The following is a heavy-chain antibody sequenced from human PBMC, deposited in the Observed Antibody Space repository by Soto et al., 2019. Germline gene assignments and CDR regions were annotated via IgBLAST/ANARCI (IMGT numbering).Heavy chain of an antibody. CDR3: ATGIAVAGTGVDY. CDR1: GYTFTSYY. J-gene: IGHJ4*02. CDR2: INPSGGST. D-gene: IGHD6-19*01. Sequence: GASVTVSCKASGYTFTSYYIHWVRQAPGQGLEWMGIINPSGGSTSYAQKFQGRVTMTRDTSTSTVYMELSSLRSEDTAVYYCATGIAVAGTGVDYWGQGTLVTVSS. V-gene: IGHV1-46*03.